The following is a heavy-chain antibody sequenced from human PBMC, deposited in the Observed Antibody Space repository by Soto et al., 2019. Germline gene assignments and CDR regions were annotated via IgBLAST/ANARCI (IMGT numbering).Heavy chain of an antibody. CDR1: GYTFTSYG. Sequence: QVQLVQSGAEVKKPGASVKVSCKASGYTFTSYGITWVRQAPGQGLEWMGWISAYNGNTNYAQKLQGRVTMTTDAXTSTAYRELRSLRFDDTAVYYCARRSGSGWPPNDYWGQGTLVTVSS. CDR3: ARRSGSGWPPNDY. V-gene: IGHV1-18*01. CDR2: ISAYNGNT. J-gene: IGHJ4*02. D-gene: IGHD6-19*01.